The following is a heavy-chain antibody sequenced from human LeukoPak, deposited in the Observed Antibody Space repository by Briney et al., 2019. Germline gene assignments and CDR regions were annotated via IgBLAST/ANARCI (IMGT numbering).Heavy chain of an antibody. CDR2: IYNTGGT. D-gene: IGHD4-17*01. CDR1: GGSVSSYY. Sequence: PSETLSLTCTVSGGSVSSYYWSWVRQPPGKRLEWLGYIYNTGGTNYNPSLNGRVTISVDTSKNQFSLKLSSVTAADTAVYYCAREDPQTTVPEGMDVWGQGTTVTVSS. V-gene: IGHV4-59*02. J-gene: IGHJ6*02. CDR3: AREDPQTTVPEGMDV.